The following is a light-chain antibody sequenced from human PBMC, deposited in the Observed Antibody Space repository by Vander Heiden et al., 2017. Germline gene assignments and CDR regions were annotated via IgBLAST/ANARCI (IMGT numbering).Light chain of an antibody. CDR1: QGISSY. J-gene: IGKJ4*01. V-gene: IGKV1-9*01. CDR3: QQLNSYPRT. CDR2: AAS. Sequence: DIQLTQSPSFLSASVGDRVTITCRASQGISSYLGWYQQKPGKAPKILNYAASTLQSGVPSRFGGSGSGTEFTLTISSLQPEDFATYYCQQLNSYPRTFGGGTKVEIK.